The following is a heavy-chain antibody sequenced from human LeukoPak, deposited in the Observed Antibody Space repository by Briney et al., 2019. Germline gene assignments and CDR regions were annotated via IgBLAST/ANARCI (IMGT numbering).Heavy chain of an antibody. J-gene: IGHJ4*02. CDR3: ARYPFDGYNYYFDY. CDR2: IYYSGST. D-gene: IGHD5-24*01. Sequence: TETLSLTCTVSGGSISSYYWSWIRQPPGKGLEWIGYIYYSGSTKYNPSLKSRVTISVDTSKNQFSLRLSSVTAADTAVYYCARYPFDGYNYYFDYWGQGTLVTVSS. V-gene: IGHV4-59*01. CDR1: GGSISSYY.